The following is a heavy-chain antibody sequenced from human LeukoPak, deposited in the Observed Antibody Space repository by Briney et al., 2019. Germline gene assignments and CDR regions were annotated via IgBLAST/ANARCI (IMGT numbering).Heavy chain of an antibody. Sequence: GGSLRLSCAASGFTFSSYAMHWVRQAPGKGLEWVAVISYDGSNKYYADSVKGQSTISRDNSKNTLYLQMNSLRAEDTAVYYCARRHRLRFSDYWGQGTLVTVSS. CDR2: ISYDGSNK. CDR1: GFTFSSYA. V-gene: IGHV3-30*01. D-gene: IGHD3-3*01. J-gene: IGHJ4*02. CDR3: ARRHRLRFSDY.